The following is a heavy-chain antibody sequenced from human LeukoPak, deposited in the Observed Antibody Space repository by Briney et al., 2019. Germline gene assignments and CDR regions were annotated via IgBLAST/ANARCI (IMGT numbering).Heavy chain of an antibody. D-gene: IGHD5-18*01. V-gene: IGHV4-34*01. CDR3: ARADLSYGSDY. CDR2: INHSGST. Sequence: SETLSLTCTVSGGSISSYYWSWIRQPPGKGLEWIGEINHSGSTNYNPSLKSRVTISVDTSKNQFSLKLSSVTAADTAVYYCARADLSYGSDYWGQGTLVTVSS. J-gene: IGHJ4*02. CDR1: GGSISSYY.